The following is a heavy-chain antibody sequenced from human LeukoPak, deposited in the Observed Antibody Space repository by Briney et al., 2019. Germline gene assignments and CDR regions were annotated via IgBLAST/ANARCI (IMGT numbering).Heavy chain of an antibody. CDR1: GGTFSSYA. CDR3: ARVRYSGSSRRPYYMDV. D-gene: IGHD1-26*01. V-gene: IGHV1-69*05. Sequence: ASVKVSCKASGGTFSSYAISWVRQAPGQGLEWMGGIIPVFGTANYAQKFQGRVTITTDESTSTAYMELSSLRSEDTAVYYCARVRYSGSSRRPYYMDVWGKGTTVTVSS. CDR2: IIPVFGTA. J-gene: IGHJ6*03.